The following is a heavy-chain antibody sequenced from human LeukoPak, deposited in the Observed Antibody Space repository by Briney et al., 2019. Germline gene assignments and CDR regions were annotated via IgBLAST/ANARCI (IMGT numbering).Heavy chain of an antibody. D-gene: IGHD5-12*01. CDR3: ARGGYAPFYFDY. CDR2: IYYSGST. J-gene: IGHJ4*02. Sequence: GSLRLSCAASGFTFSTFWMHWIRQPPGKGLEWIGYIYYSGSTNYNPSLKSRVTISVDTSKNQFSLKLSSVTAADTAVYYCARGGYAPFYFDYWGQGTLVTVSS. CDR1: GFTFSTFW. V-gene: IGHV4-59*01.